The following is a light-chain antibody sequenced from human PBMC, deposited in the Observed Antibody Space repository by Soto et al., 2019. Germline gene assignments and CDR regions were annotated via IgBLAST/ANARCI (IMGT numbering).Light chain of an antibody. Sequence: SYELTQPLSVSVALGQTARITCGGNNIGSKHVHWYQQKPVQAPVLVIYRDNNRPSGIPERFSGSTSGNTATLTISRAQAGDEADYYCQVWDTSTAVVFGGGTKLTVL. CDR1: NIGSKH. J-gene: IGLJ2*01. V-gene: IGLV3-9*01. CDR3: QVWDTSTAVV. CDR2: RDN.